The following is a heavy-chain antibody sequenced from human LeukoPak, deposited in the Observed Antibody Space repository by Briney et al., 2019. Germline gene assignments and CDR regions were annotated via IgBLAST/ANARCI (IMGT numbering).Heavy chain of an antibody. Sequence: PGGSLRLSCAASGFTFSSYSMNWVRQAPGKGLEWVSYISSSSSTIYYADSVKGRFTISRDNAKNSLYLQMNSLRAEDTAVYYCARPRVGAAREHYFDYWGQGTLVTVSS. CDR2: ISSSSSTI. V-gene: IGHV3-48*01. CDR1: GFTFSSYS. J-gene: IGHJ4*02. D-gene: IGHD6-6*01. CDR3: ARPRVGAAREHYFDY.